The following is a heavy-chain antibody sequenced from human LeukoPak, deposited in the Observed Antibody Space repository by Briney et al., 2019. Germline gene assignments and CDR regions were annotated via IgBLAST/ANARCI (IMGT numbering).Heavy chain of an antibody. J-gene: IGHJ4*02. CDR3: ARDDWGFRF. CDR1: GFTFSSYG. CDR2: ISYDGSNK. D-gene: IGHD3-3*01. V-gene: IGHV3-30*03. Sequence: GGSLRLSCAASGFTFSSYGMHWVRQAPGKGLEWVAVISYDGSNKYYADSVKGRFTISRDNSKNTLYLQMNSLRAEDTAVYYCARDDWGFRFWGRGTLVTVSS.